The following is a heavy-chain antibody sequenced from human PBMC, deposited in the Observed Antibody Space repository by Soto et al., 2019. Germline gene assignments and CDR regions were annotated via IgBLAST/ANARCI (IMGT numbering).Heavy chain of an antibody. CDR2: IWYDGSNK. D-gene: IGHD5-18*01. V-gene: IGHV3-33*01. CDR1: GFTFSSYA. CDR3: ARKGAGYSYVIDY. Sequence: QVPLVESGGGVVQPGRSLRLSCAASGFTFSSYAMHWVRQAPGKGLEWVAIIWYDGSNKYYADSVKGRFTISGDNSKNTLYLQMNSLRVEDTAVYYCARKGAGYSYVIDYWGQGTLVTVSS. J-gene: IGHJ4*02.